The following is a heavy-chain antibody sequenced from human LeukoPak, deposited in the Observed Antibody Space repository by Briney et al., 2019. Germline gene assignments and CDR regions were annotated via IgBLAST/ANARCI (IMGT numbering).Heavy chain of an antibody. CDR1: GYTFTSYA. CDR2: INAGNGNT. CDR3: ARRVVVPAAIVDWFDP. Sequence: GASVKVSCKASGYTFTSYAMHWVRQAPGQRLEWMRWINAGNGNTKYSQKFQGRVTITRDTSASTAYMELSSLRSEDTAVYYCARRVVVPAAIVDWFDPWGQGTLVTVSS. D-gene: IGHD2-2*01. V-gene: IGHV1-3*01. J-gene: IGHJ5*02.